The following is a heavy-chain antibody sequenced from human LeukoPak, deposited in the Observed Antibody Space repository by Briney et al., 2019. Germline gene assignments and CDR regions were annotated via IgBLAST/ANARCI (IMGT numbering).Heavy chain of an antibody. V-gene: IGHV4-34*01. CDR1: GGSISSYY. J-gene: IGHJ6*02. CDR2: INHSGST. CDR3: ARVRTIVVVPAATPPYYYYYGMDV. Sequence: KPSETLSLTCTVSGGSISSYYWSWIRQPPGKGLEWIGEINHSGSTNYNPSLKSRVTISVDTSKNQFSLKLSSVTAADTAVYYCARVRTIVVVPAATPPYYYYYGMDVWGQGTTVTVSS. D-gene: IGHD2-2*01.